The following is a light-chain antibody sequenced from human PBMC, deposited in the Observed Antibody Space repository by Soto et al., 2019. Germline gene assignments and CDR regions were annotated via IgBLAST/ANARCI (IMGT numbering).Light chain of an antibody. V-gene: IGKV3-15*01. CDR3: QQYSKWPIT. CDR1: QSVSSPY. CDR2: GAF. J-gene: IGKJ5*01. Sequence: EIVLTQSPVTLSLSPGERATLSCRASQSVSSPYLAWYQQKPGQAPRLLIYGAFNRATGIPARFSGSGSGTEFSLTISSLQSEDFAVYYCQQYSKWPITFGQGTRLEIK.